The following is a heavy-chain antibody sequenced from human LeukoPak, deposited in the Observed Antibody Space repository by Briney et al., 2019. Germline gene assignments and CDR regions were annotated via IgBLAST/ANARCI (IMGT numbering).Heavy chain of an antibody. CDR1: GFTFNSYA. CDR2: ISGSAGST. CDR3: AKRRESGIGSLYYFDY. D-gene: IGHD3-16*01. J-gene: IGHJ4*02. V-gene: IGHV3-23*01. Sequence: GGSLRLSCAASGFTFNSYAMTWVRQAPGRGLERVSTISGSAGSTYYADSVKGQFTISRDNSKNTLYLQMNSLRAEDTAVYYCAKRRESGIGSLYYFDYWGQGTLVTVSS.